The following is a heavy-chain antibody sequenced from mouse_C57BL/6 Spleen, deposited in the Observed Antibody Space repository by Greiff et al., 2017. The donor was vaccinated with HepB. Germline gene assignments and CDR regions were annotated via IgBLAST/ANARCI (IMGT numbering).Heavy chain of an antibody. V-gene: IGHV5-17*01. CDR3: ARKELRSYWYFDV. D-gene: IGHD1-1*01. J-gene: IGHJ1*03. CDR2: ISSGSSTI. CDR1: GFTFSDYG. Sequence: EVQGVESGGGLVKPGGSLKLSCAASGFTFSDYGMHWVRQAPEKGLEWVAYISSGSSTIYYADTVKGRFTISRDNAKNTLFLQMTSLRSEDTAMYYCARKELRSYWYFDVWGTGTTVTVSS.